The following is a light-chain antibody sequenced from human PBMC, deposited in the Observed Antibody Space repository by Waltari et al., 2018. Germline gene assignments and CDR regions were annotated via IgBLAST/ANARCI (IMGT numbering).Light chain of an antibody. CDR2: EVS. V-gene: IGLV2-14*01. Sequence: QSALTQPASVSGSPGQSITIYCTGTSSDVGGYNYVSWYQHHPGNAPKLMIYEVSNRPSGVSTRFSGSKSGNTASLTISGLQAEDEADYHCSSYTSSNTYYVFGTGTKVTVL. CDR3: SSYTSSNTYYV. CDR1: SSDVGGYNY. J-gene: IGLJ1*01.